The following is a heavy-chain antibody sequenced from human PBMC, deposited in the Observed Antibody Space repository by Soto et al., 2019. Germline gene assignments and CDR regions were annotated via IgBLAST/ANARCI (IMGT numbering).Heavy chain of an antibody. CDR2: IYYSGST. V-gene: IGHV4-59*12. CDR1: GGSIGSYY. J-gene: IGHJ3*02. CDR3: ARGVLRFLEWLPDAFDI. Sequence: SETLSLTCTVSGGSIGSYYGSWIRQPPGKGLEWIGYIYYSGSTYYNPSLKSRVTISVDTSKNQFSLKLSSVTAADTAVYYCARGVLRFLEWLPDAFDIWGQGTMVTVSS. D-gene: IGHD3-3*01.